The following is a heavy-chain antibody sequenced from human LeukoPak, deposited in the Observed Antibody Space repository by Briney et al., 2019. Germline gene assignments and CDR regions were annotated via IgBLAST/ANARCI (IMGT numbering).Heavy chain of an antibody. CDR1: GFTVSRYW. J-gene: IGHJ4*02. D-gene: IGHD3-16*01. CDR3: ARDDEITFGPDY. Sequence: GGSLRLSCAASGFTVSRYWMSWVRQAPGKGLEWVANIKEDGSEKYYVDSVKGRFTISRDNAKNSVYLHINSLRVEDTAVYYCARDDEITFGPDYWGQGTLVTVSS. V-gene: IGHV3-7*01. CDR2: IKEDGSEK.